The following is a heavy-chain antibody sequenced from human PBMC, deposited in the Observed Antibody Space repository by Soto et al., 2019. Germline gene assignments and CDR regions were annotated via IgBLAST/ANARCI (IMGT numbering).Heavy chain of an antibody. D-gene: IGHD3-16*02. CDR2: ISASNGNT. Sequence: QVQLVQSGAEVKNSGASVKVSCKASGYTFTSYGFSWVRQAPGQGLEWMGWISASNGNTNYAQKLQGRVTMTTDTSTGTADRELRSLRSDDTATYHCARDAVRDCREGGGYQGYYYFAKDVWGQGTTVTGS. CDR1: GYTFTSYG. J-gene: IGHJ6*02. CDR3: ARDAVRDCREGGGYQGYYYFAKDV. V-gene: IGHV1-18*01.